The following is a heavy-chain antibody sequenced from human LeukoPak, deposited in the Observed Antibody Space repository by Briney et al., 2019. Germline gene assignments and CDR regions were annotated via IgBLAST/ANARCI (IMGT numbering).Heavy chain of an antibody. V-gene: IGHV1-69*13. Sequence: GASVKVSCKASGGTFSSYAISWVRQAPGQGLEWMGGIIPILGTANYAQKFQGRVTITADESTSTAYMELSSLRSEDTAVYYCARASAWGVITNFDYWGQGTLVTVSS. CDR2: IIPILGTA. D-gene: IGHD3-10*01. CDR3: ARASAWGVITNFDY. J-gene: IGHJ4*02. CDR1: GGTFSSYA.